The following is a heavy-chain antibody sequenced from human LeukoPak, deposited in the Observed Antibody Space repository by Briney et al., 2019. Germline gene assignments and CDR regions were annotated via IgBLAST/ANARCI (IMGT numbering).Heavy chain of an antibody. Sequence: GESLKISCKGSGYSFTSYWIGWVRQMPGKGLEWMGIIYPGDSDTRYNPSFEDQVTISADTSTNTAYLQWSSLRASDTAMYYCARHSPEWDLLGGGDAFNLWGQGTLVTVSS. V-gene: IGHV5-51*01. D-gene: IGHD1-26*01. CDR1: GYSFTSYW. CDR3: ARHSPEWDLLGGGDAFNL. J-gene: IGHJ3*01. CDR2: IYPGDSDT.